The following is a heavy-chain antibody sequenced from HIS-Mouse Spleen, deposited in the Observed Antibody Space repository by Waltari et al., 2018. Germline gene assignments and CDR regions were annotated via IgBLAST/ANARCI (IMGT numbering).Heavy chain of an antibody. Sequence: PALGPGLEWMGWINHNSGGTNYAQKFQGRVTMTRDTSISTAYMELGRLRTDETAVYYCARDSPTQLGDDAFDIWDQGTMVTVSS. D-gene: IGHD3-10*01. V-gene: IGHV1-2*02. CDR3: ARDSPTQLGDDAFDI. J-gene: IGHJ3*02. CDR2: INHNSGGT.